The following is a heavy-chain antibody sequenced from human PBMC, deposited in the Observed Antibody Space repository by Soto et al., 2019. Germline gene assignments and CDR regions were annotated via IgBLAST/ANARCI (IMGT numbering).Heavy chain of an antibody. J-gene: IGHJ4*02. CDR2: IYSGGST. CDR1: GFTVSSNY. D-gene: IGHD2-8*01. Sequence: GGSLRLSCAASGFTVSSNYMSWVRQAPGKGLEWVSVIYSGGSTYYADSVKGRFTISRDNSKNTLYLQMNSLRAEDTAVYYCARSPKYCTNGVCYREYYFDYWGQGTLVTVSS. V-gene: IGHV3-66*01. CDR3: ARSPKYCTNGVCYREYYFDY.